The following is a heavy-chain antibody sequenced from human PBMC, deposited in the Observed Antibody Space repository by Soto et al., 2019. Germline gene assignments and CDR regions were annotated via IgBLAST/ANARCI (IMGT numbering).Heavy chain of an antibody. D-gene: IGHD3-10*01. J-gene: IGHJ6*03. Sequence: EVQLVESGGGLVQPGGSLRLSCAASGFTVSSNYMSWVRQAPGKGLEWVSVIYSGGSTYYADSVKGRFTISRDNSKNTLYLQMNSLRAEDTAVYYCARDLRVRGVDIYYYYYYMDVWGKGTTVTVSS. CDR2: IYSGGST. CDR3: ARDLRVRGVDIYYYYYYMDV. CDR1: GFTVSSNY. V-gene: IGHV3-66*01.